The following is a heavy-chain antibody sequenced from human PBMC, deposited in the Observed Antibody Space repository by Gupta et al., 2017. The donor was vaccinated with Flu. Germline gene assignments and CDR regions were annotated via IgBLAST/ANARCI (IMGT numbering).Heavy chain of an antibody. D-gene: IGHD3-22*01. Sequence: EVQLEESGGDLAQPGRSLRLSCAASGFSFKDYAMPWVRQFPGKGLEWVSGITWTSSTLGYADSVKGRFTISRDNAKNSLYLQMNSLRPEDTALYYCVKTREINYDSFLYDGDFDYWGQGTLVTVSS. CDR3: VKTREINYDSFLYDGDFDY. CDR1: GFSFKDYA. J-gene: IGHJ4*02. CDR2: ITWTSSTL. V-gene: IGHV3-9*01.